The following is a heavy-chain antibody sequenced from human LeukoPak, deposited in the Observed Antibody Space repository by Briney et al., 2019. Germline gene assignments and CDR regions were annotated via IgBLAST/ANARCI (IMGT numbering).Heavy chain of an antibody. CDR1: GYTFTSYD. CDR3: ARGPLGEVGIVRMDV. V-gene: IGHV1-8*01. D-gene: IGHD1-26*01. CDR2: MNPNSGNT. Sequence: ASVKVSCKASGYTFTSYDINWVRQATGHGLEWMGWMNPNSGNTGYAQNFQGRVTMTRNTSITTAYMELSSLISEDTAVYYCARGPLGEVGIVRMDVWGQGTTVTVSS. J-gene: IGHJ6*02.